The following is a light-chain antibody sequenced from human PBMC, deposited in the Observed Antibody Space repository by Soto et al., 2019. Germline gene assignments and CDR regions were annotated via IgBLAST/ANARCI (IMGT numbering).Light chain of an antibody. CDR1: QSVSSSY. J-gene: IGKJ1*01. Sequence: EIELTQSPGTLSLSPGERATLSCRASQSVSSSYLAWYQQKPGQAPRLLIYGASSRATGIPDRFSGSGSGTDFTLTISSLQSEDFAVYYCQQYNNWPRTFGQGTKVDI. CDR2: GAS. V-gene: IGKV3-20*01. CDR3: QQYNNWPRT.